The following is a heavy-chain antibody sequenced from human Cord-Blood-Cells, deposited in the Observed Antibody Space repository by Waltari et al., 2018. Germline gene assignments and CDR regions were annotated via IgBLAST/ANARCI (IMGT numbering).Heavy chain of an antibody. J-gene: IGHJ4*02. CDR3: ARWSGYYDY. CDR1: GFTFSDHY. CDR2: TRNKANSYTT. V-gene: IGHV3-72*01. D-gene: IGHD3-3*01. Sequence: EVQLVESGGGLVQPGGSLRLSCAASGFTFSDHYMDWVRQAPGKGLEWVGRTRNKANSYTTEYAASVKGRFNISRDDSKNSLYLQMNSLKTEDTAVYYCARWSGYYDYWGQGTLVTVSS.